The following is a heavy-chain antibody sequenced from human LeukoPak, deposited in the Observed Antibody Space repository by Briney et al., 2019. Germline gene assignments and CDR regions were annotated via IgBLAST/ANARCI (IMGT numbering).Heavy chain of an antibody. CDR3: ARETPAMVTDERWFDP. D-gene: IGHD5-18*01. CDR2: INPSGGST. Sequence: GASVKVSCKASGYTFTSYYMHWVRQAPGQGLEWMGIINPSGGSTSYAQKFQGRVTMTRDTSTSTVYMELSSLRSEDTAVYYCARETPAMVTDERWFDPWGQGTLVTVSS. CDR1: GYTFTSYY. V-gene: IGHV1-46*01. J-gene: IGHJ5*02.